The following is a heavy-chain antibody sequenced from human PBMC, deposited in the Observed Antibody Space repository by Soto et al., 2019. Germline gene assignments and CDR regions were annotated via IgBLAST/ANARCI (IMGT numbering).Heavy chain of an antibody. CDR2: IHHGGNS. CDR1: GDSIISDKW. D-gene: IGHD2-15*01. CDR3: ARDGSGAYDY. Sequence: SETLSLTCAVSGDSIISDKWWSWVRQAPGKGLEWIGEIHHGGNSKYNPSLKSRVIISVDNAKNSLYLQMNSLRAEDTAVYYCARDGSGAYDYWGQGTLVTVSS. V-gene: IGHV4-4*02. J-gene: IGHJ4*02.